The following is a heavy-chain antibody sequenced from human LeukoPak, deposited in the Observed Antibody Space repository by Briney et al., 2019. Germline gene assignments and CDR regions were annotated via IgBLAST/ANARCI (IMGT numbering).Heavy chain of an antibody. D-gene: IGHD5-24*01. CDR3: AVEMTTKTGIFFDF. CDR1: GGTSSTYG. V-gene: IGHV1-69*05. Sequence: SVKVSCKASGGTSSTYGVNWVRQAPGQGLEWMGGIIPIFGAANYAQKFQGRVTLTTDESTNTAYMELSNLRSEDTAVFYCAVEMTTKTGIFFDFWGQGTLVTVSS. CDR2: IIPIFGAA. J-gene: IGHJ4*02.